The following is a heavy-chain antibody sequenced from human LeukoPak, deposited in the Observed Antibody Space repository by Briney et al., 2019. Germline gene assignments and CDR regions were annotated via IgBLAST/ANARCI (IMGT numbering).Heavy chain of an antibody. D-gene: IGHD1-26*01. J-gene: IGHJ4*02. CDR1: GYTFSNYW. CDR2: IYPADSET. V-gene: IGHV5-51*07. CDR3: ARTISGSDYGRDD. Sequence: GESLKISCKVSGYTFSNYWIGCVQQMPGKGPECVGIIYPADSETRYSPFFQGQVTMSVDKSISTAYLQWSSLKASDNAIYYCARTISGSDYGRDDWGQGALVTVSS.